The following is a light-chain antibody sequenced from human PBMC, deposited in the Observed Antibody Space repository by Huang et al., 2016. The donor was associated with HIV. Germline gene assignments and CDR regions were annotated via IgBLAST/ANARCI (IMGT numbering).Light chain of an antibody. CDR3: QQFSSYSPLT. J-gene: IGKJ4*01. CDR1: QGISNS. V-gene: IGKV1-9*01. Sequence: IQLTQSPSSLSASVGDRVTITCRASQGISNSLVWYQQKPGRTPKLLIYAASTLQSGVTSRFSGSGSGTDFTLTISSLQPEDSATYYCQQFSSYSPLTFGGGTKVEIK. CDR2: AAS.